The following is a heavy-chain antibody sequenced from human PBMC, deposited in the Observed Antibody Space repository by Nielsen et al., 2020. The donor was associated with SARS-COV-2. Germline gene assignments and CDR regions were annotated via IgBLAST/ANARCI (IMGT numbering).Heavy chain of an antibody. V-gene: IGHV1-3*01. J-gene: IGHJ4*02. CDR3: ARDWDYNYGSGSGLDS. D-gene: IGHD3-10*01. CDR1: GYDLTTYA. Sequence: ASVKVSCKASGYDLTTYAMHWVRQAPGQRLEWMGWINAGTGNTKYSQKFQGRVTMIRDTSTSTVDMELSTLTSEDTAVYYCARDWDYNYGSGSGLDSWGQGTLVTVSS. CDR2: INAGTGNT.